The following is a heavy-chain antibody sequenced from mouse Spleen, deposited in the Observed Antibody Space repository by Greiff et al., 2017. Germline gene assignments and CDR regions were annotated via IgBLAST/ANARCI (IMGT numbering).Heavy chain of an antibody. CDR2: INPSTGGT. J-gene: IGHJ1*01. CDR1: GYSFTGYY. Sequence: VQLQQSGPELVKPGASVKISCKASGYSFTGYYMNWVKQSPEKSLEWIGEINPSTGGTTYNQKFKAKATLTVDKSSSTAYMQLKSLTSEDSAVYYCAREVRRDWYFDVWGAGTTVTVSS. D-gene: IGHD2-14*01. CDR3: AREVRRDWYFDV. V-gene: IGHV1-42*01.